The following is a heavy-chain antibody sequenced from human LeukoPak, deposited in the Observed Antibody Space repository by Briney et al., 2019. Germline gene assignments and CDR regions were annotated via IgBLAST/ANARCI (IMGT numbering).Heavy chain of an antibody. J-gene: IGHJ6*03. V-gene: IGHV3-9*01. CDR3: AKDAHFSHYYMDV. CDR2: ISWNSGSI. D-gene: IGHD2/OR15-2a*01. CDR1: GFTFDDYA. Sequence: GGSLRLSCAASGFTFDDYAMHWVRQAPGKGLEWVSGISWNSGSIGYADSVKGRFTISRDNAKNSLYLQMNSLRAEDTALYYRAKDAHFSHYYMDVWGKGTTVTVSS.